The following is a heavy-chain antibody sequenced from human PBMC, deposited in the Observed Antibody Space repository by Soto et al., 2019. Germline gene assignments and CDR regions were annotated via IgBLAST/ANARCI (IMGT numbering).Heavy chain of an antibody. CDR2: ISTYDDKT. J-gene: IGHJ5*02. CDR1: GYSFRTHG. D-gene: IGHD2-15*01. V-gene: IGHV1-18*01. CDR3: ARDLGYCNSSGCFRNWFDP. Sequence: QVQLVQSGAEVKTPGASVKVSCRASGYSFRTHGISWVRQAPGQGLEWMGWISTYDDKTNFPQKFQGRSTMTTETSTSTAYMELRSLRSDDTAVYFCARDLGYCNSSGCFRNWFDPWGQRTLVTVSS.